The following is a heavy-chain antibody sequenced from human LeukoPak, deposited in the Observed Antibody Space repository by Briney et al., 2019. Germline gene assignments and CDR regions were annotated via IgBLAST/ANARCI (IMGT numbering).Heavy chain of an antibody. CDR3: AREGSGWYGLIDY. D-gene: IGHD6-19*01. V-gene: IGHV1-46*01. J-gene: IGHJ4*02. CDR1: GYTFTSYY. CDR2: INPSGGST. Sequence: ASVKVSCKASGYTFTSYYMHWVRQAPGQGLEWMGIINPSGGSTSYAQKFQGRVTMTRDTSTSTVYMELSSLRSEETAVYECAREGSGWYGLIDYSGQGNLVTVSS.